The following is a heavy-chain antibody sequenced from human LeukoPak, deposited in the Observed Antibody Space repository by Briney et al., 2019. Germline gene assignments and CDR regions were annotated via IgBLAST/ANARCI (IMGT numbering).Heavy chain of an antibody. V-gene: IGHV3-74*01. J-gene: IGHJ4*02. CDR1: GFTFSSYW. CDR3: ARRGPGGLDY. D-gene: IGHD1-26*01. Sequence: GGSLRLSCAASGFTFSSYWMHWVRQAPGKGLVWVSRIISDGSSTSYADSVKGRFTISRDNDKNTLYLQMNSLRAEDTAVYYCARRGPGGLDYWGQGTLVTVSS. CDR2: IISDGSST.